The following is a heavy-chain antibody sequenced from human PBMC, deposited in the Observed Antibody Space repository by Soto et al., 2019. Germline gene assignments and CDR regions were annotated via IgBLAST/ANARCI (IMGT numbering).Heavy chain of an antibody. CDR1: GFTFSSYS. CDR2: ISSSSSYI. J-gene: IGHJ4*02. CDR3: ARPYYYDSSGYSDPLFDY. Sequence: PGGSLRLSCAASGFTFSSYSMNWVRQAPGKGLEWVSSISSSSSYIYYADSVKGRFTISRDNAKNSLYLQMNSLRAEDTAVYYGARPYYYDSSGYSDPLFDYWGQGTLVTVSS. D-gene: IGHD3-22*01. V-gene: IGHV3-21*01.